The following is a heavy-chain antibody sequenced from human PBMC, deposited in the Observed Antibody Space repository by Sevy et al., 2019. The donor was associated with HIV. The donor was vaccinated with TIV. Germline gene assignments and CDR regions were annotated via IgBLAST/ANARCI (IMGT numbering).Heavy chain of an antibody. CDR3: ARDGGRSSTACLLYFDY. CDR2: ISSSSNYI. J-gene: IGHJ4*02. D-gene: IGHD2-2*01. V-gene: IGHV3-21*01. CDR1: GFTFSKYP. Sequence: GGYLRLSCVVSGFTFSKYPMNWVRQAPGKGLEWISSISSSSNYIYYGDSVKGRFTISRDNAKNSQYLQMNSLRADDTAIYYSARDGGRSSTACLLYFDYWGQGTLVTVSS.